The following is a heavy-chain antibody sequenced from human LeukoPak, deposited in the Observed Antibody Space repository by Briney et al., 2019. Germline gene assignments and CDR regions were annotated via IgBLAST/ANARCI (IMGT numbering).Heavy chain of an antibody. J-gene: IGHJ4*02. CDR2: IIPIFGTA. V-gene: IGHV1-69*13. CDR3: ARMVDYGGNFDY. CDR1: GGTFSIYA. Sequence: ASVNVSCKASGGTFSIYAISWVRQAPGQGLEWMGGIIPIFGTANYAQKFQGRVTITADESTSTAYMELSSLRSEDTAVYYCARMVDYGGNFDYWGQGTLVTVSS. D-gene: IGHD4-23*01.